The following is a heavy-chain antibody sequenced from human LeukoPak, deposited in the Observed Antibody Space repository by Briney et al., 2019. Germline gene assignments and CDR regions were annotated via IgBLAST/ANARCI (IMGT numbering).Heavy chain of an antibody. D-gene: IGHD2-21*02. CDR2: IYSGGST. J-gene: IGHJ4*02. V-gene: IGHV3-53*01. Sequence: GGSLRLSCAASGFTVSSNYMSWVRQAPGKGLEWVSVIYSGGSTYYADSVKGRFTISRDNSKNTLYLQMSSLRAEDTAVYYCARWVTSDYYFDYWGQGTLVTVSS. CDR3: ARWVTSDYYFDY. CDR1: GFTVSSNY.